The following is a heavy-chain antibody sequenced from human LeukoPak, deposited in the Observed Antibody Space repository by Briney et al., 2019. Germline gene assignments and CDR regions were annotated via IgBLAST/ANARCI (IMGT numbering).Heavy chain of an antibody. CDR1: GFTFSNYA. CDR2: TSHDEGNK. CDR3: ASYYCSGGSCPSAFDY. J-gene: IGHJ4*02. D-gene: IGHD2-15*01. Sequence: GGSLRLSCAASGFTFSNYAMHWVRQAPGKGLEWVAATSHDEGNKYYADSVKGRFTISRDNSRNTLYLEVNSLRTDDTAVYYCASYYCSGGSCPSAFDYWGQGTLVTVSS. V-gene: IGHV3-30-3*01.